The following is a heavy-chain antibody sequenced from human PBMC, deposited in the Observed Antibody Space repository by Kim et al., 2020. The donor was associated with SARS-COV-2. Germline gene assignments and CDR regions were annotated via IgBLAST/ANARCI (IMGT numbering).Heavy chain of an antibody. J-gene: IGHJ4*02. D-gene: IGHD1-26*01. CDR3: ATSGADTIRFDY. V-gene: IGHV1-24*01. CDR2: FDPEDGET. CDR1: GYTLTELS. Sequence: ASVKVSCKVSGYTLTELSMHWVRQAPGKGLEWMGGFDPEDGETIYAQKFQGRVTMTEDTSTDTAYMELSSLRSEDTAVYYCATSGADTIRFDYWGQGTLVTVSS.